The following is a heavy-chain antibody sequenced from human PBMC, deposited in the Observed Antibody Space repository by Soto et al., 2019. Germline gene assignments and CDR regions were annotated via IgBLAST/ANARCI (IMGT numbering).Heavy chain of an antibody. CDR3: ARLKLRSRPNLFILVTAKISGRFDP. CDR2: MNPNSGNT. Sequence: ASVKVSCKASGYTFTSYDINWVRQATGQGLEWMGWMNPNSGNTGYAQKFQGRVTMTRNTSISTAYMELSSLRSEDTAVYYCARLKLRSRPNLFILVTAKISGRFDPWGQGTLVNV. CDR1: GYTFTSYD. J-gene: IGHJ5*02. D-gene: IGHD2-21*02. V-gene: IGHV1-8*01.